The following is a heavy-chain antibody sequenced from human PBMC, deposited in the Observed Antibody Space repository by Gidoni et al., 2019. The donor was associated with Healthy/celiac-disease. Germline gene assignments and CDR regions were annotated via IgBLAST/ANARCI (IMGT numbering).Heavy chain of an antibody. J-gene: IGHJ6*02. V-gene: IGHV1-8*01. CDR1: GYTFTSHD. Sequence: QVQLVQSGAEVKKPGASVTVSCKASGYTFTSHDINWVRQATGQGLEWMGWMNPNSGNTGYAQKFQGRVTMTRNTSISTAYMELSSLRSEDTAVYYCASSGSCGGDCPIYYYGMDVWGQGTTVTVSS. CDR3: ASSGSCGGDCPIYYYGMDV. CDR2: MNPNSGNT. D-gene: IGHD2-21*02.